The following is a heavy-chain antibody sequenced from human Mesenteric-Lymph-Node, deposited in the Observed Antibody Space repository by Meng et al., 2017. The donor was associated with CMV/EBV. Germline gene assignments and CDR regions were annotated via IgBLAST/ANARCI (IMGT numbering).Heavy chain of an antibody. V-gene: IGHV3-20*01. CDR3: ARAIDSYLLRAFDI. J-gene: IGHJ3*02. CDR2: INWNGDST. Sequence: GESLKISCAASGFTFSDHLMTWVRQAPGKGLEWVSGINWNGDSTSYADSVKGRFTISRDNAKNSLYLQMKSLRAEDTAVYHCARAIDSYLLRAFDIWGQGTMVTVSS. CDR1: GFTFSDHL. D-gene: IGHD3-10*01.